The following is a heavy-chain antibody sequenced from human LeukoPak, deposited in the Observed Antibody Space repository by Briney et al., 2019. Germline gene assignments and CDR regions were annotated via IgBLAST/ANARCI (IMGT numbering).Heavy chain of an antibody. CDR1: GYTFTGHY. Sequence: GASVKVSCKASGYTFTGHYMHWVRQAPGQGPEWMGWINPNSGDTNYAQKFQGRVTLTRDASIGTAYMEMNRLTYDDTAIYYCARAVYTSGWRYFDLWGHGTLVTVSS. V-gene: IGHV1-2*02. CDR3: ARAVYTSGWRYFDL. J-gene: IGHJ2*01. D-gene: IGHD6-19*01. CDR2: INPNSGDT.